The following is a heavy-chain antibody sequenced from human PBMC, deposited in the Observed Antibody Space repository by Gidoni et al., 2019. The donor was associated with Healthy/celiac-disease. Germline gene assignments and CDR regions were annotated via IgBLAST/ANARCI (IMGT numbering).Heavy chain of an antibody. Sequence: EVQLVESGGGLVKPGGSLRLSCAASGFTFSNAWMSWVRQAPGKGLEWVGRIKSKTDGGTTDYAAPVKGRFTISRDDSKNTLYLQMNSLKTEDTAVYYCTTGLYYDSSGRDYWGQGTLVTVSS. CDR2: IKSKTDGGTT. CDR1: GFTFSNAW. D-gene: IGHD3-22*01. CDR3: TTGLYYDSSGRDY. J-gene: IGHJ4*02. V-gene: IGHV3-15*01.